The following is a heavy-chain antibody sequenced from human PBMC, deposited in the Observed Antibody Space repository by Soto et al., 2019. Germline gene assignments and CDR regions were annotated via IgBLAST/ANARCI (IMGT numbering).Heavy chain of an antibody. J-gene: IGHJ5*02. V-gene: IGHV1-18*01. Sequence: QVQLVQSGAEVRKPGASVTVSCKASGYTFNRYSISWLRQAPGQGPEWMVWITGDTLEASYARNCPGRDTLTRNPSTSTVDMELRTLRDDDTAVYYCARDRPTDHWGQGTLVTVSS. CDR2: ITGDTLEA. CDR1: GYTFNRYS. CDR3: ARDRPTDH.